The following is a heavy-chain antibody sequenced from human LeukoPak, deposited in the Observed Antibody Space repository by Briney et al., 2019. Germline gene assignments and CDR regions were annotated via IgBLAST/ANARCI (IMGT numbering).Heavy chain of an antibody. CDR2: IYHSGST. J-gene: IGHJ4*02. Sequence: SQTLSLTCAVSGGSISSGGSSWSWIRQPPGKGLEWIGYIYHSGSTYYNPSLKSRVTISVDRSKNQFSLKLSSVTAADTAVYYCARANTIPDHYFDYWGQGTLVTVSS. CDR1: GGSISSGGSS. CDR3: ARANTIPDHYFDY. V-gene: IGHV4-30-2*01. D-gene: IGHD3-10*01.